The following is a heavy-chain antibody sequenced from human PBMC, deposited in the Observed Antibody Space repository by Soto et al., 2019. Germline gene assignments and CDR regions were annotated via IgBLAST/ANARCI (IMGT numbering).Heavy chain of an antibody. V-gene: IGHV4-31*03. CDR3: ARTSEGGSGRHWDY. Sequence: QVQLQESGPGLVKPSQTLSLTCTVSGGSINSGGYYWCWIRQHPGKGLEWIGFIYYSGSTDYNPSLRSRVTLSLDTSKNQFSLKLSSVTAVETAVYCCARTSEGGSGRHWDYGVQGTLVTVSP. J-gene: IGHJ4*02. D-gene: IGHD3-10*01. CDR1: GGSINSGGYY. CDR2: IYYSGST.